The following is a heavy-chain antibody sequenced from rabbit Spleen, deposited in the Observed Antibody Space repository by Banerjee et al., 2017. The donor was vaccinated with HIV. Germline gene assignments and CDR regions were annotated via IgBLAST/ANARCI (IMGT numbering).Heavy chain of an antibody. D-gene: IGHD2-1*01. Sequence: QEQLVESGGGLVKPGGSLTLTCKASGFSFSNKAVMCWVRQAPGKGLEWIACINAVTGTAVYASWATGPITFSKTSSPKVTLQIATLTAADTATCFCAKDLYGVIDCNFGCWGQGTLVTVS. CDR3: AKDLYGVIDCNFGC. CDR2: INAVTGTA. CDR1: GFSFSNKAV. V-gene: IGHV1S45*01. J-gene: IGHJ3*01.